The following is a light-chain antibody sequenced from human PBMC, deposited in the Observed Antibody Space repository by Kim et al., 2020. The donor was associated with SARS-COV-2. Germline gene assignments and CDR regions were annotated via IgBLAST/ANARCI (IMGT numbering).Light chain of an antibody. CDR3: QHHWA. V-gene: IGKV1-5*03. CDR2: KAS. CDR1: QSISSW. J-gene: IGKJ1*01. Sequence: STLSASVGDRVTITCRASQSISSWLAWYQQKPGKAPKVLIYKASSLESGVPSRFSGSGSGTEFTLTISSLQPDDFTTYYCQHHWAFGQGTKVDIK.